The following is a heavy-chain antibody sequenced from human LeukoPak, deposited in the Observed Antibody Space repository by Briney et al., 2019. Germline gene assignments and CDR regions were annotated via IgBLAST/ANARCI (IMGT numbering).Heavy chain of an antibody. CDR2: IWYDGSNK. J-gene: IGHJ4*02. Sequence: PGRSLRLSCAASGFTFSSYGMHWVRQAPGKGLEWVAVIWYDGSNKYYADSVKGRFTISRDNSKNTLYLQMNSLRAEDTAVYYCARDLDYYGSGSPDYWGQGTLVTVSS. CDR1: GFTFSSYG. CDR3: ARDLDYYGSGSPDY. D-gene: IGHD3-10*01. V-gene: IGHV3-33*01.